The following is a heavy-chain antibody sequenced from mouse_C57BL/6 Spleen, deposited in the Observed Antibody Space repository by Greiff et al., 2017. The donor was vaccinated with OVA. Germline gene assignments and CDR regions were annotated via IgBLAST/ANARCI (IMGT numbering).Heavy chain of an antibody. CDR3: TRDWYYGSSFAWFAY. D-gene: IGHD1-1*01. CDR1: GFTFSSYA. Sequence: EVHLVESGEGLVKPGGSLKLSCAASGFTFSSYAMSWVRQTPEKRLEWVAYISSGGDYIYYADTVKGRFTISRDNARNTLYLQMSSLKSEDTAMYYCTRDWYYGSSFAWFAYWGQGTLVTVSA. V-gene: IGHV5-9-1*02. J-gene: IGHJ3*01. CDR2: ISSGGDYI.